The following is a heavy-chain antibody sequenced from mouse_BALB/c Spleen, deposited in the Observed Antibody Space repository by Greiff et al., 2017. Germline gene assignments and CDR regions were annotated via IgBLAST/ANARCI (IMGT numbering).Heavy chain of an antibody. V-gene: IGHV3-6*02. CDR3: ARAPYYGNYEAMDY. D-gene: IGHD2-10*01. CDR2: ISYDGSN. J-gene: IGHJ4*01. Sequence: DVKLQESGPGLVKPSQSLSLTCSVTGYSITSGYYWNWIRQFPGNKLEWMGYISYDGSNNYNPSLKNRISITRDTSKNQFFLKLNSVTTEDTATYYCARAPYYGNYEAMDYWGQGTSVTVSS. CDR1: GYSITSGYY.